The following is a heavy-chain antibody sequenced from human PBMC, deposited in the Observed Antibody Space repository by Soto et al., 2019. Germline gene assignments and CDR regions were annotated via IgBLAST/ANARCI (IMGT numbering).Heavy chain of an antibody. Sequence: GGSLRLSCAASGFSFKSYAIHWVRQAPGKGLEWVAVVSYDGSNKFYADSVKGRFTISRDYSKNTVFLQMNSLRVEDTAVFYCARDRPGGYGYSWDDFLYYYGMDVWGQGTTVTYSS. D-gene: IGHD5-18*01. J-gene: IGHJ6*02. CDR1: GFSFKSYA. CDR2: VSYDGSNK. V-gene: IGHV3-30-3*01. CDR3: ARDRPGGYGYSWDDFLYYYGMDV.